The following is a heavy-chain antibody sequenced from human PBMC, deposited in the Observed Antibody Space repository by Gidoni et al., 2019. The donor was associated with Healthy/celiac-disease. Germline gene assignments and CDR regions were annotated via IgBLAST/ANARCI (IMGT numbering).Heavy chain of an antibody. Sequence: QVQLVESGGGVVQPGRSLRLSCAASGFTFSSYAMHWVRQAPGKGLEWVAVISYDGSNKYYADSVKGRFTISRDNSKNTLYLQMNSLRAEDTAVYYCARDVNYCSGGSCYPAWVFDIWGQGTMVTVSS. D-gene: IGHD2-15*01. CDR3: ARDVNYCSGGSCYPAWVFDI. CDR1: GFTFSSYA. J-gene: IGHJ3*02. V-gene: IGHV3-30-3*01. CDR2: ISYDGSNK.